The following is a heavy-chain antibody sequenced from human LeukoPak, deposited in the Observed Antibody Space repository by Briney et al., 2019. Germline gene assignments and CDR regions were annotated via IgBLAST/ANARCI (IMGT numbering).Heavy chain of an antibody. CDR3: ARGQTDLLRNYFDY. V-gene: IGHV3-66*01. Sequence: PGGSLRLSCAASGFTVSSNYMSWVRQAPGKGLEWVSVIYSGGSTYYADSVKGRFTISRDNSRNTVYLQMNNRDDDTAVYYCARGQTDLLRNYFDYWGPGTPVTVSS. CDR2: IYSGGST. D-gene: IGHD1-26*01. J-gene: IGHJ4*02. CDR1: GFTVSSNY.